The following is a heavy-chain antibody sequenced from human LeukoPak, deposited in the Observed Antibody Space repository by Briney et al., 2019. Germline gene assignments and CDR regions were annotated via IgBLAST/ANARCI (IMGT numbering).Heavy chain of an antibody. D-gene: IGHD5-12*01. J-gene: IGHJ4*02. V-gene: IGHV3-53*01. CDR1: GFTVSFNY. CDR2: IDTGGTT. Sequence: GGSLRLSCAASGFTVSFNYMNWVRQAPGEGLEWVSLIDTGGTTYYADSVEGRFTISRDSSKNTLFLQMNNLRADDTAVYYCARHNRGGYDFFDFWGLGTLVTVAS. CDR3: ARHNRGGYDFFDF.